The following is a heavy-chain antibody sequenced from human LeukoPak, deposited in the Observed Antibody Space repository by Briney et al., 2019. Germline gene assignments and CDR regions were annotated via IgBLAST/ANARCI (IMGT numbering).Heavy chain of an antibody. CDR2: IKQDGSKK. CDR1: GFPFSSYW. D-gene: IGHD1-26*01. Sequence: GGSLRLSCVTSGFPFSSYWMTWVRQAPGKGLEWVANIKQDGSKKSYVDSVKGRFTISRDNAKNSLYLQMNSLRAEDTAIYYCTRVSYIDEGIDYWGQGTLVTVSS. V-gene: IGHV3-7*04. CDR3: TRVSYIDEGIDY. J-gene: IGHJ4*02.